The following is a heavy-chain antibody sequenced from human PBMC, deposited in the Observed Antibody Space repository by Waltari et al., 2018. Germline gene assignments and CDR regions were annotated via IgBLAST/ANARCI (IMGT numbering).Heavy chain of an antibody. D-gene: IGHD6-19*01. CDR2: IYTSGST. Sequence: QVQLQESGPGLVKPSQTLSLTCTVSGGSISSGSYYWSWIRQPAGKGLEWIGRIYTSGSTNTNPSLKSRVTIAVDTSKNQFSLKLSSVTAADTAVYYCARDGIAVAGLIDPWGQGTLVTVSS. CDR3: ARDGIAVAGLIDP. J-gene: IGHJ5*02. V-gene: IGHV4-61*02. CDR1: GGSISSGSYY.